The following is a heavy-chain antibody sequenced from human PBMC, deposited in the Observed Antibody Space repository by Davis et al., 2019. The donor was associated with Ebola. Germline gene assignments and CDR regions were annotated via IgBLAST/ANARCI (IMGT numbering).Heavy chain of an antibody. CDR2: VHGGNGNT. Sequence: ASVKVSCKASGFTLTNYAIHWVRQAPGQRLEWMGWVHGGNGNTKYSQSFQGRVTITTDTSASTVYLDLTSLRYDDTAVFYCARASFGYNSGWYADYWGPGSLVTVSS. D-gene: IGHD6-19*01. J-gene: IGHJ4*02. V-gene: IGHV1-3*01. CDR3: ARASFGYNSGWYADY. CDR1: GFTLTNYA.